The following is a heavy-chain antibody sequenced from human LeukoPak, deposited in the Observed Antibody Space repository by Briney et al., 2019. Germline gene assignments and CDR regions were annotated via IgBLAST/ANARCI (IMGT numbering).Heavy chain of an antibody. J-gene: IGHJ4*02. CDR3: ARGYSSSSWSLFDY. V-gene: IGHV3-23*01. CDR1: GFTFSSYA. CDR2: ISVIVGST. Sequence: PVGSLRLSCAASGFTFSSYAMSSVPQAPRKGLEWVSPISVIVGSTYYADSVKCRFTISRDNSKNTLYLQMNSLRAEDTAVYYCARGYSSSSWSLFDYWGQGTLVTVSS. D-gene: IGHD6-6*01.